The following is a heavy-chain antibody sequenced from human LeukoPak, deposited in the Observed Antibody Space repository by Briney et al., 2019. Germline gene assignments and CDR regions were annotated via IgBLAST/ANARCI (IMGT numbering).Heavy chain of an antibody. Sequence: PSETLSLTCTASGGSVNSADYYCSWIRQLPGQALEWIGYIYYTGNTYYSPSLKSRVTISADTSKNQFSLRLSSVTAADTAVYYCARDLVTGYVDYGGYFDLWGRGTLVTVSS. J-gene: IGHJ2*01. D-gene: IGHD4-17*01. CDR2: IYYTGNT. V-gene: IGHV4-30-4*01. CDR3: ARDLVTGYVDYGGYFDL. CDR1: GGSVNSADYY.